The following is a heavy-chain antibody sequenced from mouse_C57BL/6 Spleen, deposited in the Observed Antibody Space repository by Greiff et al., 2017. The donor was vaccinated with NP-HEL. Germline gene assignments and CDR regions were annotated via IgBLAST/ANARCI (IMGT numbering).Heavy chain of an antibody. D-gene: IGHD2-4*01. CDR3: ARGRGIKDYFDY. J-gene: IGHJ2*01. CDR1: GYTFTDYY. V-gene: IGHV1-76*01. Sequence: QVQLQQSGAELVRPGASVKLSCKASGYTFTDYYINWVKQRPGQGLEWIARIYPGSGNTYYNEKFKGKATLTAEKSSSTAYMQLSSLTSEDSAVYFCARGRGIKDYFDYWGQGTTLTVSS. CDR2: IYPGSGNT.